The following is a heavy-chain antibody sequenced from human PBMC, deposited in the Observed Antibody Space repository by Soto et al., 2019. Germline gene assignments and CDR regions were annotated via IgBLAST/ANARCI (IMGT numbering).Heavy chain of an antibody. D-gene: IGHD3-3*01. J-gene: IGHJ3*02. CDR2: IHPATGAA. V-gene: IGHV1-2*02. CDR3: ARGGGVGVAGSAAFDM. Sequence: QLHLVQSGAVVKKPGASVTVSCSASGYPVTAYYMHWVRQAPGRGLEWMGGIHPATGAAKYTQTFQGRVTMTRDTSTSTVLMEPSRLTSEDTAVFYCARGGGVGVAGSAAFDMWGQGTLVTVSS. CDR1: GYPVTAYY.